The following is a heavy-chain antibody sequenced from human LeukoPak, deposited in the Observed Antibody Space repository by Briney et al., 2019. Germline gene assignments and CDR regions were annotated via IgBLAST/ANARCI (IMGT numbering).Heavy chain of an antibody. J-gene: IGHJ4*02. CDR3: AREGPPGYNYGLYYFDY. CDR1: GGSISSLY. Sequence: PSETLSLTCTVSGGSISSLYWNWLRQPAGKGLEWIGRIYTSGSTNYHPSLKRRVTMSVDTSNNQFSLNLRSVTAADTAVYYCAREGPPGYNYGLYYFDYWGQGTLSPSPQ. CDR2: IYTSGST. V-gene: IGHV4-4*07. D-gene: IGHD5-18*01.